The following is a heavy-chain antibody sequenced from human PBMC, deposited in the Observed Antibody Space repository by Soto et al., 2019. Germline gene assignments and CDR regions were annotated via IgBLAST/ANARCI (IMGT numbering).Heavy chain of an antibody. D-gene: IGHD6-19*01. CDR2: FDPEDGKN. CDR3: ATDLSGYNSGWYVHYGLDV. V-gene: IGHV1-24*01. Sequence: QVQLVQSGAEVKKPGASVKVSCKVYAYTLSDFSIHWVRQAPGKGLEWMGGFDPEDGKNIYAQEFQGRVTMAEDTSTDTVYMELISLRSEDTAVYYCATDLSGYNSGWYVHYGLDVWGQGTTVTVSS. J-gene: IGHJ6*02. CDR1: AYTLSDFS.